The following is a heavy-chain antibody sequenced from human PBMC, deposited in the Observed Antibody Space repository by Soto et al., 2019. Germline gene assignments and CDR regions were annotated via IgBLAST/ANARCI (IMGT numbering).Heavy chain of an antibody. CDR3: AKNWFRSGYYIDY. CDR1: GGSISSYY. CDR2: IYYSGST. Sequence: PSETLSLTCTVSGGSISSYYWSWIRQPPGKGLEWIGYIYYSGSTNYNPSLKSRVTISVDTSKNQFSLKLSSVTAADTAVYYCAKNWFRSGYYIDYWGQGTLVTVSS. D-gene: IGHD3-3*01. J-gene: IGHJ4*02. V-gene: IGHV4-59*01.